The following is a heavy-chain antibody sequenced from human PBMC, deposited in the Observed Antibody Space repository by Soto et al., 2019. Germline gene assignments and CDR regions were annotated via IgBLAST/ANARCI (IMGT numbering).Heavy chain of an antibody. D-gene: IGHD6-19*01. V-gene: IGHV2-5*02. CDR3: VGRTGYSSGHEYFQH. J-gene: IGHJ1*01. CDR2: IYWDDDK. Sequence: QITLKESGPTLVKPTQTLTLTCMFSGFSLSTSGAGVGWIRQPPGKALEWLALIYWDDDKRYSPSLKSRLTITKDTSKNQVVLTMTNMDPVDTATYYCVGRTGYSSGHEYFQHWGQGTLVTVSS. CDR1: GFSLSTSGAG.